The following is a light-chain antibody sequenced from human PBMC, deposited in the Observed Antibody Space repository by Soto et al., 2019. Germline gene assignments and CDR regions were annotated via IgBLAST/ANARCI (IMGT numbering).Light chain of an antibody. CDR3: QLWDSSSDHRV. V-gene: IGLV3-21*04. J-gene: IGLJ2*01. Sequence: SYELTQPPSVSVAPGKTARITCGGNNIGSNSVHWYQQKPGQAPVLVIYYDSGRPSGIPERFSGSNSGNTATLTITRVEAVDEADYYCQLWDSSSDHRVFGGGTKLTVL. CDR2: YDS. CDR1: NIGSNS.